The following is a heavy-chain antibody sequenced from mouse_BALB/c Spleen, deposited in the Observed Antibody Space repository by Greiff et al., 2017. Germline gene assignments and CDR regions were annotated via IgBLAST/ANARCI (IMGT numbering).Heavy chain of an antibody. D-gene: IGHD2-13*01. Sequence: EVQRVESGGGLVKPGGSLKLSCAASGFTFSDYYMYWVRQTPEKRLEWVATISDGGSYTYYPDSVKGRFTISRDNAKNNLYLQMSSLKSEDTAMYYCARADSFAYWGQGTLVTVSA. V-gene: IGHV5-4*02. CDR1: GFTFSDYY. J-gene: IGHJ3*01. CDR3: ARADSFAY. CDR2: ISDGGSYT.